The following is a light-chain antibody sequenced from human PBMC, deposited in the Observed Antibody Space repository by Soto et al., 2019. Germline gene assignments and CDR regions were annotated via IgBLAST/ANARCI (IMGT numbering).Light chain of an antibody. J-gene: IGKJ1*01. V-gene: IGKV3-20*01. CDR2: GAS. CDR3: QQYGSSGT. CDR1: QSIGSY. Sequence: ETVLTQSPATLSLSLGERATLSCRASQSIGSYLAWYQHKLGQPPRLLIYGASNRATGIPDRFSGSGSGTDFTLTISRLEPEDFAVYYCQQYGSSGTFGQGTKVEIK.